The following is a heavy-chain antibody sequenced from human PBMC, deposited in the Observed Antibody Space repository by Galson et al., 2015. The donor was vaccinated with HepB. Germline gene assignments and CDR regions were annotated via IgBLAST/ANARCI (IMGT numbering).Heavy chain of an antibody. J-gene: IGHJ6*02. V-gene: IGHV3-33*01. Sequence: SLRHSCAASGFNFSSSSMHWVRQAPGKGLEWVAVIWYDGSYKFYLDSVKGRFTISRDNSKNTLYLELSRLRVDDTALYYCARNQLVGGALDVWGQGTTVIVSS. CDR2: IWYDGSYK. CDR1: GFNFSSSS. D-gene: IGHD3-10*01. CDR3: ARNQLVGGALDV.